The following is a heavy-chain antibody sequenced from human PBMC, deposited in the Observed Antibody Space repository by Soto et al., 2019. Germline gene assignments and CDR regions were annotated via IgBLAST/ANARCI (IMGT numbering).Heavy chain of an antibody. V-gene: IGHV3-30-3*01. J-gene: IGHJ3*02. CDR1: GFTFRNYA. Sequence: GGSLRLSCAASGFTFRNYAMHWVRQAPGQGLEWVAVISYNGNNYYYADSVRGRFTVSRDNSQNMVFLQMNSLRLEDAVLYYCARESEAFDIWGQGTVVTV. CDR2: ISYNGNNY. CDR3: ARESEAFDI.